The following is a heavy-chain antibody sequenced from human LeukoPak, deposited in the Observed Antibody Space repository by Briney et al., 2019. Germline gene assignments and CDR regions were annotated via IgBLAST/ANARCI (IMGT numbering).Heavy chain of an antibody. V-gene: IGHV4-4*07. J-gene: IGHJ4*02. CDR2: IYYSGST. CDR1: GGSISSYY. D-gene: IGHD3-22*01. CDR3: ARMRRSSGYRGFFDY. Sequence: SETLSLTCTVSGGSISSYYWSWIRQPAGKGLEWIGSIYYSGSTYYNPSLKSRVTISVDTSKNQFSLKLSSVTAADTAVYYCARMRRSSGYRGFFDYWGQGTLVTVSS.